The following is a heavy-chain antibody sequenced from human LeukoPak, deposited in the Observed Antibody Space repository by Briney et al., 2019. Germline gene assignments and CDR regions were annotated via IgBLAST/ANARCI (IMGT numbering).Heavy chain of an antibody. CDR3: ASGRSYDFWSGYLPYFDY. CDR1: GGSFSGYY. CDR2: INHSGST. Sequence: PSETLSLTCAVYGGSFSGYYWSWIRQPPGKGLEWIGEINHSGSTNYNPSLKSRVTISVDTSKDQFSLKLSSVTAADTAVYYCASGRSYDFWSGYLPYFDYWGQGTLVTVSS. J-gene: IGHJ4*02. V-gene: IGHV4-34*01. D-gene: IGHD3-3*01.